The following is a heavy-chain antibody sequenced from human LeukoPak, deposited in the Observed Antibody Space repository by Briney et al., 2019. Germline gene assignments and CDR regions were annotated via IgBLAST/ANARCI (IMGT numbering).Heavy chain of an antibody. CDR3: AKAGGYCSSTSCFHYYYYYMDV. D-gene: IGHD2-2*01. CDR2: ISGSGGST. CDR1: GFTFSSYA. Sequence: GGSLRLSCAASGFTFSSYAMSWVRQAPGKGLEWVSAISGSGGSTYYADSVKCRFTISRDNSKNTLYLQMNSLRAEDTAVYYCAKAGGYCSSTSCFHYYYYYMDVWGKGTTVTVSS. V-gene: IGHV3-23*01. J-gene: IGHJ6*03.